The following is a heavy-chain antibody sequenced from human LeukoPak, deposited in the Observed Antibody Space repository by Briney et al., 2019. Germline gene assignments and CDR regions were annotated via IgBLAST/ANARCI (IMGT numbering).Heavy chain of an antibody. V-gene: IGHV1-2*02. CDR2: INPNSGGT. CDR3: ARGWYSTGYYAFDI. D-gene: IGHD3-22*01. CDR1: GYTFTGYY. Sequence: GASVKVSCKASGYTFTGYYMHWVRQAPGQGLEWMGWINPNSGGTNYAQKFQGRVTMTRDTSISTAYMELSRLRSDDTAVYYCARGWYSTGYYAFDIWGQGTMVTVSS. J-gene: IGHJ3*02.